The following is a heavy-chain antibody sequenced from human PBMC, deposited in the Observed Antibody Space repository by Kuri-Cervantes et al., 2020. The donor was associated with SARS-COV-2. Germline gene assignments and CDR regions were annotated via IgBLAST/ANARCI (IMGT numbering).Heavy chain of an antibody. Sequence: SGPTLVKPTQTLTLTCTFSGFSLSTSGVGVGWIRQPPGKALEWFALIYWNDDKRYSPSLKSRLTITKDTSKNQVVLTMTNMDPADTATYYCAHSSSVYSGYEFPGFDYWGQGTLVTVSS. CDR1: GFSLSTSGVG. V-gene: IGHV2-5*01. J-gene: IGHJ4*02. CDR2: IYWNDDK. D-gene: IGHD5-12*01. CDR3: AHSSSVYSGYEFPGFDY.